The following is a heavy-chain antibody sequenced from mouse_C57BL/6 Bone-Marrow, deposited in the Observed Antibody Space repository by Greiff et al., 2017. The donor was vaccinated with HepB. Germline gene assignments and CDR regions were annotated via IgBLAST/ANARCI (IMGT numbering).Heavy chain of an antibody. V-gene: IGHV1-18*01. CDR1: GYTFTDDN. D-gene: IGHD2-3*01. CDR2: INPNNGGT. Sequence: EVQLQQSGPELVKPGASVKIPCKASGYTFTDDNMDWVKQSHGKSLEWIGDINPNNGGTIYNQKFKGKATLTVDKSSSTAYLELRSLTSEDTAVYYCARGDGYYGFFAYWGQGTLVTVSA. CDR3: ARGDGYYGFFAY. J-gene: IGHJ3*01.